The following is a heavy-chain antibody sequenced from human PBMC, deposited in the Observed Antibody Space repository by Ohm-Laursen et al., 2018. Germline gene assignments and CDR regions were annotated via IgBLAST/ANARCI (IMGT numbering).Heavy chain of an antibody. CDR3: AREADGDYSNYDKGMDV. D-gene: IGHD4-11*01. V-gene: IGHV1-46*04. Sequence: SSVKVSCKASGYTFTSYYMHWVRQAPGQGLEWMGIINPSGGRTSYAQKLQGRVTMTRDTSTSTVYMELSSLRSEDTAVYYCAREADGDYSNYDKGMDVWGQGTTVSVSS. J-gene: IGHJ6*02. CDR2: INPSGGRT. CDR1: GYTFTSYY.